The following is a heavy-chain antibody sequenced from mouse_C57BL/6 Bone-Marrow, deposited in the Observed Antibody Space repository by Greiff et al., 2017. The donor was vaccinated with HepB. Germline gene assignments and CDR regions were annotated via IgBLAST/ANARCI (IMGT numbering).Heavy chain of an antibody. CDR1: GYTFTSYW. Sequence: QVQLQQPGAELVKPGASVKMSCKASGYTFTSYWITWVKQRPGQGLEWIGDIYPGSGSTNYNEKFKSKATLTVDKSSSTAYMQLSSLTSEDAAVYYSAGYYYAMDYWCQGTAATVS. CDR3: AGYYYAMDY. D-gene: IGHD2-2*01. V-gene: IGHV1-55*01. CDR2: IYPGSGST. J-gene: IGHJ4*01.